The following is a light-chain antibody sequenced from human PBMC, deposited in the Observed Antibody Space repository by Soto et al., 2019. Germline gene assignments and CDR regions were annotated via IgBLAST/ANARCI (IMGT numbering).Light chain of an antibody. V-gene: IGKV1-33*01. Sequence: DIQMTQSPSSLSASVGDRVTITCQASQDISNYLNWYQQKPGKAPKILIYDASVLEAGVPSRFRGGGSGTHFPLTISSLQAEDVATYYCQQFDNLPLTFGGGTKVEIK. CDR1: QDISNY. CDR3: QQFDNLPLT. CDR2: DAS. J-gene: IGKJ4*01.